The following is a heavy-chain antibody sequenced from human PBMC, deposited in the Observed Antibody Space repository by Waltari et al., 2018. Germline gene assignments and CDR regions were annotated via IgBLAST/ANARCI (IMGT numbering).Heavy chain of an antibody. J-gene: IGHJ4*02. V-gene: IGHV1-69*13. D-gene: IGHD3-3*01. Sequence: QVQLVQSGAEVKKPGSSVKVSCKASGGTFSSYAISWVRQAPGQGLEWMGRIIPIFGTANYAQKFQGRVTSTADKSTSTAYMELSSLRSEDTAVYSCARSEHYDFWSGYGFDYWGQGTLVTVSS. CDR3: ARSEHYDFWSGYGFDY. CDR2: IIPIFGTA. CDR1: GGTFSSYA.